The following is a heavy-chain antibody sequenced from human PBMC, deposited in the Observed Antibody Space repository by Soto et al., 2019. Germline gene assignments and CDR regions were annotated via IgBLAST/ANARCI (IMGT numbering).Heavy chain of an antibody. CDR2: ISSSSSTI. Sequence: GGSLRLSCAASGFTFSSYAMSCVRQAPGKGLEWVSYISSSSSTIYYADSVKGRFTISRDNAKNSLYLQMNSLRAEDTAVYYCARDRGSSSWYRENVLNWFDPWGQGTLVTVSS. V-gene: IGHV3-48*01. CDR1: GFTFSSYA. CDR3: ARDRGSSSWYRENVLNWFDP. J-gene: IGHJ5*02. D-gene: IGHD6-13*01.